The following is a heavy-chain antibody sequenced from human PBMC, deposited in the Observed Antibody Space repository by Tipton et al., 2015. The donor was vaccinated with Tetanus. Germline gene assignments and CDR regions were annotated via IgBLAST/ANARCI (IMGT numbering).Heavy chain of an antibody. CDR3: TRNISVTPSYFDN. Sequence: SLRLSCAASGFRFDSYAMFWVRQVPGKGLEWVSGITWNSGYIGYADSVKGRFTVSRDNSKDTLYLQMNGLRAEDTALYFCTRNISVTPSYFDNWGQGTLVTVSS. CDR1: GFRFDSYA. J-gene: IGHJ4*02. CDR2: ITWNSGYI. D-gene: IGHD4-17*01. V-gene: IGHV3-9*01.